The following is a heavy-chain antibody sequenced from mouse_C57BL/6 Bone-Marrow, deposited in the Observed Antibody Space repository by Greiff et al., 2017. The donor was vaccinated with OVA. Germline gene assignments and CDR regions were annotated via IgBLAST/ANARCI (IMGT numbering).Heavy chain of an antibody. CDR1: GYTFTDHT. CDR2: IYPRDGST. D-gene: IGHD1-1*01. J-gene: IGHJ4*01. Sequence: VQLQQSDAELVKPGASVKISCKVSGYTFTDHTIHWMKQRPEQGLEWIGYIYPRDGSTKYNEKFKGKATLTADKSSSTAYMQLNSLTSEDSAVYFCASYYGSSYFFYAMDYWGQGTSVTVSS. CDR3: ASYYGSSYFFYAMDY. V-gene: IGHV1-78*01.